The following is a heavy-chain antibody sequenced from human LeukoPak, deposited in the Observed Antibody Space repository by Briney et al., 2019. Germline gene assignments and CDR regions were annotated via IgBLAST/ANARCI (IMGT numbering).Heavy chain of an antibody. CDR3: AGGAGGNIDY. J-gene: IGHJ4*02. CDR1: GDSVSSHSAA. V-gene: IGHV6-1*01. D-gene: IGHD4-23*01. CDR2: TYYRSKWYN. Sequence: SQTLALTCVISGDSVSSHSAAWNWIRQSPSRGLEWLGRTYYRSKWYNDYAVSVKSRITINPDTSKNQFSLQLNSVTPEDTAVYFCAGGAGGNIDYWGQGTLVTVSS.